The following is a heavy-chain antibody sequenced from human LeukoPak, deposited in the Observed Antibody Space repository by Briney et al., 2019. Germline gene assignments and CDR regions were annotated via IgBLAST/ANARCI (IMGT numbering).Heavy chain of an antibody. CDR3: ARDRKATSGGGFDP. D-gene: IGHD2-15*01. Sequence: RGSLRLSYAPSGFTFSSYAMSWVRQAPGKGLEWVSGISGSGGSTYYADSVRGRCSISRDIAKNTLYLQMNSLRADDTAVYYCARDRKATSGGGFDPWGQGTLVTVSS. J-gene: IGHJ5*02. CDR1: GFTFSSYA. V-gene: IGHV3-23*01. CDR2: ISGSGGST.